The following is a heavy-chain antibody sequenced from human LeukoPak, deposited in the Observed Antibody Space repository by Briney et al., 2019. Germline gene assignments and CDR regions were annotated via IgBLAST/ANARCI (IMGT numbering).Heavy chain of an antibody. D-gene: IGHD2-8*01. CDR2: ISYDGSNK. CDR3: AKSARFCTNDVCYTNYYYGMDV. CDR1: GFTFSSYD. J-gene: IGHJ6*02. Sequence: GGSLRLSCAASGFTFSSYDMHWVRQAPGKGLEWVAVISYDGSNKYYADSVKGRFTISRDNSKNTLSLQMHSLRAEDTAVYYCAKSARFCTNDVCYTNYYYGMDVWGQGTTVTVS. V-gene: IGHV3-30*18.